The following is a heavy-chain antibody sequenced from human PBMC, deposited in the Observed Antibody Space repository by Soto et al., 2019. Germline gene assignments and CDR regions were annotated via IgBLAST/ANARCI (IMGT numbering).Heavy chain of an antibody. D-gene: IGHD3-10*01. CDR3: ARGPTSSGSYYGVDYYGMDV. CDR2: INPNSGGT. CDR1: GYTFTGYY. V-gene: IGHV1-2*04. J-gene: IGHJ6*02. Sequence: GASVKVSCKASGYTFTGYYMHWVRQAPGQGLEWMGWINPNSGGTNYAQKFQGWVTMTRDTSISTAYMELSRLRSDDTAVYYCARGPTSSGSYYGVDYYGMDVWGQGTTVTVSS.